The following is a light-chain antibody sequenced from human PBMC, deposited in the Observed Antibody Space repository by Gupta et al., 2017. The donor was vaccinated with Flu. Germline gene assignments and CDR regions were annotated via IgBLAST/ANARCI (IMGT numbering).Light chain of an antibody. CDR3: QSYDSSNHGV. CDR1: SGSIARNY. Sequence: VTISCTRSSGSIARNYVKWYQQRPGSSPTTVIYEDNKRHSGVPDRFSGSIDSSSNAASLTISGLKNEDEADYYCQSYDSSNHGVFGGGTKLTVL. V-gene: IGLV6-57*01. J-gene: IGLJ3*02. CDR2: EDN.